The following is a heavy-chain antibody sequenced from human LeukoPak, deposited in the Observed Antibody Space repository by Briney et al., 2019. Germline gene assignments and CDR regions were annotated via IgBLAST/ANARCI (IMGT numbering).Heavy chain of an antibody. J-gene: IGHJ4*02. CDR1: GDSVSGNIVA. D-gene: IGHD6-19*01. Sequence: SQTLPLTCAISGDSVSGNIVAWNWIRQSPSRGLEWLGRTNYRSKWYNDYAVSVRGRITINPDTSKNRFSLQLDSVTPEDTAVYYCARGSSGSFDYWGQGTLVTVSS. V-gene: IGHV6-1*01. CDR2: TNYRSKWYN. CDR3: ARGSSGSFDY.